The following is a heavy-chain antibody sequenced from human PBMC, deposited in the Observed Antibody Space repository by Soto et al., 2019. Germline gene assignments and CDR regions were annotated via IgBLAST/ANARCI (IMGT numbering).Heavy chain of an antibody. CDR1: GGSISSYY. J-gene: IGHJ4*02. D-gene: IGHD1-26*01. V-gene: IGHV4-59*01. CDR3: AKDQAPLPGVGSTWTLDQ. Sequence: SETLSLTCTVSGGSISSYYWSWIRQPPGKGLEWIGYIYYSGSTTYNPSLRSRVAISVDKSKNQVSLILSSVTAADTAVYYCAKDQAPLPGVGSTWTLDQWGQGTQVTVSS. CDR2: IYYSGST.